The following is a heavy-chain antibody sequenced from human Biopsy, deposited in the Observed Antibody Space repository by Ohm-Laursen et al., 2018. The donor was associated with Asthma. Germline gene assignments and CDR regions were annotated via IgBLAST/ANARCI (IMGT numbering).Heavy chain of an antibody. D-gene: IGHD1-26*01. CDR1: GGSFSSNY. CDR3: ARGSSSRLSQWELLVSGGKRAHSYYGMDV. CDR2: TPHNGYT. V-gene: IGHV4-34*01. Sequence: SDTLSLTCAVYGGSFSSNYWSWIRQTPGKGLEWLGGTPHNGYTNYNPSPTNRRTLSVDTSKNQFSLRLTSVTAADTAVYYCARGSSSRLSQWELLVSGGKRAHSYYGMDVWGQGTTVTVSS. J-gene: IGHJ6*02.